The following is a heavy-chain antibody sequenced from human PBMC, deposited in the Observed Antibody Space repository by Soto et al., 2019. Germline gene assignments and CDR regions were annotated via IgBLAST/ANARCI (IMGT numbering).Heavy chain of an antibody. J-gene: IGHJ4*02. CDR3: ARHVSAVGRLGYFDQ. CDR1: GGSLSTSAYY. V-gene: IGHV4-31*03. CDR2: IYYSGST. D-gene: IGHD3-16*01. Sequence: SETLSLTCTVSGGSLSTSAYYWSWIRQHPGKGLEWIGFIYYSGSTFYNPSLMGRVTISVDTSKYQFSLKMTSVTPADTAVYYCARHVSAVGRLGYFDQWGLGSLVTVSS.